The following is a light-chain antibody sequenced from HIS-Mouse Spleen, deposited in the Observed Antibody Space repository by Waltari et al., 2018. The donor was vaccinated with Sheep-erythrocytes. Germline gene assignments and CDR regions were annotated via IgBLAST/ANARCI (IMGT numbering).Light chain of an antibody. J-gene: IGKJ4*01. CDR3: QQYDNLLT. Sequence: DIQMTQSPSSLSASVGYRVTITFQASQDISNYLNWYQQKPGKAPKLLIYDASNLETGVPSRFSGSGSGTDFTFTISSLQPEDIATYYCQQYDNLLTFGGGTKVEIK. CDR1: QDISNY. V-gene: IGKV1-33*01. CDR2: DAS.